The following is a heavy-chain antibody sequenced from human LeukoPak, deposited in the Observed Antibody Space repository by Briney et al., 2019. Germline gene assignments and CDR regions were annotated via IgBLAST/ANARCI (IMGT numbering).Heavy chain of an antibody. CDR2: IYPGDSDT. J-gene: IGHJ6*03. Sequence: LGESLKISCQGSGYSFTSYSIGWVRQMPGKGQEWMETIYPGDSDTSYSPSFQGQVTISADKSTSTAYLQWSSLKASDTAMYYCERHLSGIFGHYYYYYMDVWGKGTTVSVSS. CDR3: ERHLSGIFGHYYYYYMDV. D-gene: IGHD6-13*01. V-gene: IGHV5-51*01. CDR1: GYSFTSYS.